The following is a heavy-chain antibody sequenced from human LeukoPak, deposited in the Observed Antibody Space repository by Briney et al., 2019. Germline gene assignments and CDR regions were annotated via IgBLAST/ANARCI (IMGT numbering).Heavy chain of an antibody. J-gene: IGHJ4*02. D-gene: IGHD1-7*01. CDR2: ISSSSSTI. Sequence: PGGSLRLSCAASGFTFSSYGMHWVRQAPGKGLEWVSYISSSSSTIYYADSVKGRFTISRDNAKNSLYLQMNSLRAEDTAVYYCARSPRTYNWNYLHYFDYWGQGTLVTVSS. CDR3: ARSPRTYNWNYLHYFDY. CDR1: GFTFSSYG. V-gene: IGHV3-48*01.